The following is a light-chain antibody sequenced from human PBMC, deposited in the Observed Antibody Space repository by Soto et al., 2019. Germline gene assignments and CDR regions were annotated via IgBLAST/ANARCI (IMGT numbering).Light chain of an antibody. CDR2: GAS. CDR1: QSVSSN. J-gene: IGKJ1*01. V-gene: IGKV3-15*01. Sequence: EIVMTQSPATLSVSPGERATLSCRASQSVSSNLAWYQQKPGQAPRLLIYGASTRATGIPARFSGSGSGTEFTLTISSLQSEDFAVYYCQQYNNWPPRETFGQGTK. CDR3: QQYNNWPPRET.